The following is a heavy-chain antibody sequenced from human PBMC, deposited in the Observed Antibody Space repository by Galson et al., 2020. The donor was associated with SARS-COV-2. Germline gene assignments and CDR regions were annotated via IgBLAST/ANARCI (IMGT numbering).Heavy chain of an antibody. CDR3: ARGLTTVVAY. D-gene: IGHD2-15*01. J-gene: IGHJ4*02. Sequence: AGSLRLSCAASGFTFSSYYMNWVRQAPGKGLEWVSYISSSSTTIYYADSVQRRFTISRDNAKNSLYLQRNSLRAEDTAVYYCARGLTTVVAYWGQGILVTVSS. V-gene: IGHV3-48*04. CDR1: GFTFSSYY. CDR2: ISSSSTTI.